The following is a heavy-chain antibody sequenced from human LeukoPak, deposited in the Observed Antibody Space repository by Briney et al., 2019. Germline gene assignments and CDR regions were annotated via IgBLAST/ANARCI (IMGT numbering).Heavy chain of an antibody. CDR3: ARDVYDSSGYYLDY. J-gene: IGHJ4*02. CDR1: GASISSGRNC. Sequence: SQTLSLTCTVSGASISSGRNCWSWIRQPAGKGLEWIGRMYPSGNTNYNPSLKSRVTILVDTSKNQFSLKLSSVTAADTALYYRARDVYDSSGYYLDYWGQGTLVTVSS. V-gene: IGHV4-61*02. CDR2: MYPSGNT. D-gene: IGHD3-22*01.